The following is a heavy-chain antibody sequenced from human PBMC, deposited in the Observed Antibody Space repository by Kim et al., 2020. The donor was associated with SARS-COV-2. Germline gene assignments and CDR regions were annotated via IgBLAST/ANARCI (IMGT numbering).Heavy chain of an antibody. J-gene: IGHJ4*02. CDR1: GYTFTDFW. CDR2: IYPGDSDT. V-gene: IGHV5-51*01. CDR3: ARGMYSSSWYFNY. Sequence: GASLQISCKGSGYTFTDFWIGWVRQMPGKGLEWMGIIYPGDSDTRYSPSFQGQVTISADKSISTAYLQWSSLQASDTAMYYCARGMYSSSWYFNYWGQGTLVTVSS. D-gene: IGHD6-13*01.